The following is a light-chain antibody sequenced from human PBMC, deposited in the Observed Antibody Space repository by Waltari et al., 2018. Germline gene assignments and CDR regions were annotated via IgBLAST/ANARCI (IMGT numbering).Light chain of an antibody. CDR3: CSYAGSAISV. V-gene: IGLV2-23*02. CDR1: TTDVWKYNP. CDR2: DVN. Sequence: QSALTQTATVSGSPGQSITISRTGTTTDVWKYNPFPWYQQHPGKAPTLIIYDVNKRPSGVSNRFSGSKSGNTASLTISGLQAADEAYYYCCSYAGSAISVFGGGTKVTVL. J-gene: IGLJ3*02.